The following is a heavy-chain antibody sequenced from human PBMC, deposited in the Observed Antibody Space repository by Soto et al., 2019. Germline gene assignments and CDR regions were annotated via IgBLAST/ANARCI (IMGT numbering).Heavy chain of an antibody. D-gene: IGHD7-27*01. J-gene: IGHJ3*02. CDR2: IYYSGST. V-gene: IGHV4-59*08. Sequence: KQSQTLSLTCTVSGGSISSYYWSWIRQPPGKGLEWIGYIYYSGSTNYNPSLKSRVTISVDTSKNQFSLKLSSVTAADTAVYYCARHTPKKANWDAFDIWGQGTMVTVSS. CDR1: GGSISSYY. CDR3: ARHTPKKANWDAFDI.